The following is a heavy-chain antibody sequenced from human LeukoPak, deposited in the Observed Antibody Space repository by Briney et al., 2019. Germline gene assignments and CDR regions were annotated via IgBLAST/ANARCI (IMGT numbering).Heavy chain of an antibody. CDR3: VKEDYSYITNYFDN. J-gene: IGHJ4*02. CDR2: ISGDGSST. Sequence: GGSLRLSCAASGFMFDDYAMHWVRQAPGKGLEWVSLISGDGSSTFYADSVKGRFTISRDNSKNSLSLQMNSLTTEDTALYYCVKEDYSYITNYFDNWGQGILVTVSS. D-gene: IGHD3-10*01. V-gene: IGHV3-43*02. CDR1: GFMFDDYA.